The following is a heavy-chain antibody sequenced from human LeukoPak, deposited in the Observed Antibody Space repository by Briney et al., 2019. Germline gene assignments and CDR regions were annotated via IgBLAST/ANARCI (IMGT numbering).Heavy chain of an antibody. CDR3: ARGWDSSGWYGFHWFDP. CDR2: MNPNSGST. J-gene: IGHJ5*02. D-gene: IGHD6-19*01. CDR1: GYTFTSYD. V-gene: IGHV1-8*01. Sequence: ASVKVSCKASGYTFTSYDINWLRQATGHGLEGMGWMNPNSGSTGYAQKFQGRVTMTRNTSISTAYMELSSLRSEDTAVYYCARGWDSSGWYGFHWFDPWGQGTLVTVSS.